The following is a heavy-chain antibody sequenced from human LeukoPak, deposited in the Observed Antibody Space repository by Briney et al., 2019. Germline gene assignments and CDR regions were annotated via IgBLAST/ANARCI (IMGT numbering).Heavy chain of an antibody. CDR1: GFSVSNNY. V-gene: IGHV3-66*01. J-gene: IGHJ4*02. CDR3: ARGPDYFDC. CDR2: IYSGGST. Sequence: AGGSLRLSCAASGFSVSNNYMDWVRQAPGKGLEWVSVIYSGGSTFYADSVKGRFTISRDNSKNTLYLQMNSPRAEDTAVYYCARGPDYFDCRGQGTLVTVSS.